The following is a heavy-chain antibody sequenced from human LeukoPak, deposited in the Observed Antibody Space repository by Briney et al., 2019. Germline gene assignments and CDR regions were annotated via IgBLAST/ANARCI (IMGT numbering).Heavy chain of an antibody. CDR1: GYTFTSYY. Sequence: ASVKVSCKASGYTFTSYYMHWVRQAPGQGLEWMGIINPSGGSTSYAQKFQGRVTMTRDTSTSTVYMELSSLRSEDTALYYCATSADNYYDSSGYRYWGQGTLVTVSS. J-gene: IGHJ4*02. D-gene: IGHD3-22*01. CDR3: ATSADNYYDSSGYRY. V-gene: IGHV1-46*01. CDR2: INPSGGST.